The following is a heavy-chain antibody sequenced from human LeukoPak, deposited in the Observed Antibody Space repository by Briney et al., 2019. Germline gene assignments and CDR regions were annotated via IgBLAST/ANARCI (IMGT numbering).Heavy chain of an antibody. Sequence: PGGSLRLSCTASGLTFSTSGFNWVRQAPGKGLEWVASIGPTGSDRYHADSIKGRFTISRDNANNFLYLQMNSLRAEDTAVYYCAKARDCGGDCYKYFQHWGQGTLVTVSS. J-gene: IGHJ1*01. CDR1: GLTFSTSG. CDR3: AKARDCGGDCYKYFQH. V-gene: IGHV3-21*06. D-gene: IGHD2-21*01. CDR2: IGPTGSDR.